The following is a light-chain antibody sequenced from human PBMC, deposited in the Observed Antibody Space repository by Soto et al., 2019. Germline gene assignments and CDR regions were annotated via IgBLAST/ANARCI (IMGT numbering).Light chain of an antibody. CDR1: QSVSSY. Sequence: EIVLTQSPATLSLSPGERATLSCRASQSVSSYLAWYQQKPGQAPRLLIYDASNRATGIPARFSGSGSGTDFSITISSIEPADFAVYYCQQRSNWPMYTFGQGTKLEIK. J-gene: IGKJ2*01. V-gene: IGKV3-11*01. CDR3: QQRSNWPMYT. CDR2: DAS.